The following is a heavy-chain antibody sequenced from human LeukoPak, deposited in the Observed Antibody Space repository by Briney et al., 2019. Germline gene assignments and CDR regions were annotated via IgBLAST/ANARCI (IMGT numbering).Heavy chain of an antibody. CDR1: GFNFITAA. J-gene: IGHJ3*01. D-gene: IGHD5-24*01. V-gene: IGHV3-23*01. Sequence: GGSLTLSCAVSGFNFITAAMTWVRQAPGKGLEWVSLICSSGRSTYYPDSVKGPFAISRDTSNHALSLQMNSLRVEDTAIYYCVKDIQLATWGLGTMVTVSS. CDR2: ICSSGRST. CDR3: VKDIQLAT.